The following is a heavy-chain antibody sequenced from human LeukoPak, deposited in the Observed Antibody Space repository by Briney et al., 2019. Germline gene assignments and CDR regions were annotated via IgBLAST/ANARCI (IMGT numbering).Heavy chain of an antibody. CDR3: ARGGGDGYPFDY. J-gene: IGHJ4*02. V-gene: IGHV4-30-4*01. CDR1: GGSMGSGDYY. CDR2: IYYSGST. Sequence: SETLSLTCTVSGGSMGSGDYYWSWIRQPPGKGLEWIGYIYYSGSTYFNPSLKSRVTISVDTSKNQFSLKLSSVTAADTAVYYCARGGGDGYPFDYWGQGTLVTVSS. D-gene: IGHD5-24*01.